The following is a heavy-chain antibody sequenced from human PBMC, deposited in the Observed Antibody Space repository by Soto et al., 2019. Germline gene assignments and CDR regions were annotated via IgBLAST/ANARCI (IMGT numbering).Heavy chain of an antibody. J-gene: IGHJ4*02. CDR2: ISGSGGST. D-gene: IGHD3-16*02. V-gene: IGHV3-23*01. Sequence: GGSLRLSCAASGFTFSSYAMSWVRQAPGKGLEWVAAISGSGGSTYYADSVKGRFTISRDNSKNTVYLQMNSLRAEDTAVYYCAKDAVHLGELSLLAPFDYWGQGTLVTVSS. CDR3: AKDAVHLGELSLLAPFDY. CDR1: GFTFSSYA.